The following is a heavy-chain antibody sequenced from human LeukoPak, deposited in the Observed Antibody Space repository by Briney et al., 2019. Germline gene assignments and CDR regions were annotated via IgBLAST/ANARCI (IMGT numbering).Heavy chain of an antibody. J-gene: IGHJ4*02. D-gene: IGHD3-3*01. CDR1: GFTFSSYA. CDR2: ISGSGGST. Sequence: PGRSLRLSCAASGFTFSSYAMSWVRQAPGKGLEWVSAISGSGGSTYYADSVKGRFTISRDNSKNTLYLQMNSLRAEDTAVYYCAKGSMKSVLRFLEWLRPCFDYWGQGTLVTVSS. V-gene: IGHV3-23*01. CDR3: AKGSMKSVLRFLEWLRPCFDY.